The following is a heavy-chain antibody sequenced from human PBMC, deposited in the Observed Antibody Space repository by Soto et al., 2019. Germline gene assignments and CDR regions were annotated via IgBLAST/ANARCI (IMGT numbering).Heavy chain of an antibody. CDR2: IAYTGIT. J-gene: IGHJ4*02. CDR1: GGPIRSFY. D-gene: IGHD5-12*01. Sequence: QVQLQESGPRLLKPSETLSLTCSVSGGPIRSFYLSWVRQAPGKGLEWIAYIAYTGITGYNPSLRGRVTISGDTSQNLFSLKMTSVTAADTSVYYCAREGFSGYEALDYGGQGILVTFS. V-gene: IGHV4-59*01. CDR3: AREGFSGYEALDY.